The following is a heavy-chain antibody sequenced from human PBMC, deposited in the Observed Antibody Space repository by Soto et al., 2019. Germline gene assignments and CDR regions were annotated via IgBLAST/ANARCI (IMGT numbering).Heavy chain of an antibody. Sequence: SETLSLTCTVSGCSISSYYWSWIRQPPGKGLEWIGYIYYSGSTNYNPSLKSRVTISVDTSKNQFSLKLSSVTAADTAVYYCARDLRFCCSTSCPNWFDPWGQGTLVTVSS. D-gene: IGHD2-2*01. CDR1: GCSISSYY. V-gene: IGHV4-59*01. J-gene: IGHJ5*02. CDR2: IYYSGST. CDR3: ARDLRFCCSTSCPNWFDP.